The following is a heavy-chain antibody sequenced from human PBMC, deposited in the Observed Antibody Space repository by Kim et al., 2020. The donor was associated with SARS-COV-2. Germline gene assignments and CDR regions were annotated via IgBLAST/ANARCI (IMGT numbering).Heavy chain of an antibody. J-gene: IGHJ4*02. CDR3: ATLPIVRYSSSWLTFDY. Sequence: SETLSLTCAVSGGSISSSNWWSWVRQPPGKGLEWIGEIYHSGSTNYNPSLKSRVTISVDKSKNQFSLKLSSVTAADTAVYYCATLPIVRYSSSWLTFDYWGQGTLVTVSS. CDR2: IYHSGST. D-gene: IGHD6-13*01. CDR1: GGSISSSNW. V-gene: IGHV4-4*02.